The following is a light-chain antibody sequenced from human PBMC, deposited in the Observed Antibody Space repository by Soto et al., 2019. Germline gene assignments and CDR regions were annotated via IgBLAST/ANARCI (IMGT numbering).Light chain of an antibody. V-gene: IGKV3-20*01. CDR2: GAS. J-gene: IGKJ1*01. CDR1: QSVTSSY. CDR3: QRYGSSPWT. Sequence: EIVLTQSPGTLSLSPGERATLSCRASQSVTSSYLAWYQQKPGQAPRLLIYGASSRATCIPDRFGVSRSGTDLSLTTSRLEPEDFTVLYCQRYGSSPWTIGHGTKVE.